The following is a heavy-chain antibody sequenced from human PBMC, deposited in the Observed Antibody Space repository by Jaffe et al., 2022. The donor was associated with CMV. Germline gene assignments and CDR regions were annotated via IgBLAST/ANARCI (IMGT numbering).Heavy chain of an antibody. CDR1: GGSISSYY. CDR3: ARPGRGGWFDP. J-gene: IGHJ5*02. CDR2: IYYSGST. D-gene: IGHD3-16*01. V-gene: IGHV4-59*08. Sequence: QVQLQESGPGLVKPSETLSLTCTVSGGSISSYYWSWIRQPPGKGLEWIGYIYYSGSTNYNPSLKSRVTISVDTSKNQFSLKLSSVTAADTAVYYCARPGRGGWFDPWGQGTLVTVSS.